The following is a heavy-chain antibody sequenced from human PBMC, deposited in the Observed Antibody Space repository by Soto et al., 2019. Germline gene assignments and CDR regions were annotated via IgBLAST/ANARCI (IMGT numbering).Heavy chain of an antibody. CDR2: ISASGVTT. J-gene: IGHJ4*02. CDR3: AKDRTPPLSLSPSSPAIKNLLVGQCFDS. V-gene: IGHV3-23*01. D-gene: IGHD2-8*02. CDR1: GFAFHTHA. Sequence: EVQLLESGGGLVQPGGSLRLSCAASGFAFHTHALSWIRQAPGKGLEWVSGISASGVTTYYADSVKGRFTISRDNSKTTVTLQMNGLRAEDTAFYYCAKDRTPPLSLSPSSPAIKNLLVGQCFDSWGQGTLVTVSS.